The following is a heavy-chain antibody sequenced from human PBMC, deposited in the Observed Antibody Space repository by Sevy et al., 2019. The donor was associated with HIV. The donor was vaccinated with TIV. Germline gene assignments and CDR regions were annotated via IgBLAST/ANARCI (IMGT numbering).Heavy chain of an antibody. CDR3: AKDFCANWFSGSWFDF. CDR2: LSAGGDST. V-gene: IGHV3-23*01. J-gene: IGHJ5*01. Sequence: GGSLRLSCAASGFTFSSYAMSWVRQAPGKGLEWVSSLSAGGDSTYYADSVKGRFTISRDNSKNTLYLQLNNLRGEDTDIYYCAKDFCANWFSGSWFDFWGHGTLVTVSS. D-gene: IGHD3-3*01. CDR1: GFTFSSYA.